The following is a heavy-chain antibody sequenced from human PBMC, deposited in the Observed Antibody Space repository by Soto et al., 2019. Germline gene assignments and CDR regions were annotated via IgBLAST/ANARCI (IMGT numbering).Heavy chain of an antibody. CDR2: IYYSGST. Sequence: SETLSLTCTVSGGSISSSSYYWGWIRQPPGKGLEWIGSIYYSGSTYYNPSLKSRVTISVDTSKNQFSLKLSSVTAADTAVYYCARTYSSGWGEGYYYYYYMDVWGKGTTVTVSS. V-gene: IGHV4-39*01. CDR3: ARTYSSGWGEGYYYYYYMDV. J-gene: IGHJ6*03. CDR1: GGSISSSSYY. D-gene: IGHD6-19*01.